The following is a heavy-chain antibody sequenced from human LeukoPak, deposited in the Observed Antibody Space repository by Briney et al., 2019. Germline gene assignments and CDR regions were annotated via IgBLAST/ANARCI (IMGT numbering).Heavy chain of an antibody. Sequence: SETLSLTCTVSGGSISSYYWSWIRQPAGKGLEWIGRIYTSGSTNYNPSLKSRVTMSVDTSKNQFSLKLSSVTAADTAVYYCARDTPLSSSGWADYYYYYGMDVWGQGTTVTVSS. V-gene: IGHV4-4*07. CDR2: IYTSGST. CDR1: GGSISSYY. J-gene: IGHJ6*02. CDR3: ARDTPLSSSGWADYYYYYGMDV. D-gene: IGHD6-19*01.